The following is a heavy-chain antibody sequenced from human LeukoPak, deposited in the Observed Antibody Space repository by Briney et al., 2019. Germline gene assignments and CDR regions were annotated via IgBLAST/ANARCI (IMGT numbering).Heavy chain of an antibody. CDR1: GYTFTCYY. Sequence: ASVKVSCKSSGYTFTCYYLHWVRQAPAQGLEGMGWINPNSGGTNYAQKVQGRGTMTRDTSISTAYMELSRLRSDDTAVYYCAREAAGYCSSSSCYITAAHNWFDPWGQGTLVTVSS. CDR2: INPNSGGT. D-gene: IGHD2-2*01. CDR3: AREAAGYCSSSSCYITAAHNWFDP. J-gene: IGHJ5*02. V-gene: IGHV1-2*02.